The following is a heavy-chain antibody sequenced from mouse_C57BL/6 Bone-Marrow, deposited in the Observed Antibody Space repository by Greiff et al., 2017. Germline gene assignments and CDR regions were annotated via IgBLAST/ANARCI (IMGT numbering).Heavy chain of an antibody. J-gene: IGHJ4*01. CDR2: IRSKSSNYAT. V-gene: IGHV10-3*01. Sequence: DVMLVESGGGLVQPTGSLKLSCAASGFTFNTYAMHWVRQAPGKGLEWVARIRSKSSNYATSYADSVKDRFTISRDDSQSMRYLQMNNLKTEDTAMYYCVREKDLLYYYAMDYWGQGTSVTVSS. CDR3: VREKDLLYYYAMDY. CDR1: GFTFNTYA.